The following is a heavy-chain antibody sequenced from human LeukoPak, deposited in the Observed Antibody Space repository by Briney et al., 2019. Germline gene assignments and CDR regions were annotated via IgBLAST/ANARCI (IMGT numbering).Heavy chain of an antibody. CDR3: AKLDLVVVPAALDY. CDR2: ISGSGGST. Sequence: GGSLRLSCAASGFTFSSYAMSWVRQAPGKGLEWVSDISGSGGSTYYADSVKGRFTISRDNSKNTLYLQMNSLRAEDTAVYYCAKLDLVVVPAALDYWGQGTLVTVSS. J-gene: IGHJ4*02. V-gene: IGHV3-23*01. CDR1: GFTFSSYA. D-gene: IGHD2-2*01.